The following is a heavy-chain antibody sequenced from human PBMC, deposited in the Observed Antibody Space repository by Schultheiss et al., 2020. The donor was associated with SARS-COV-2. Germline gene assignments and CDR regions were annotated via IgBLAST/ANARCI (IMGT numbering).Heavy chain of an antibody. D-gene: IGHD1-26*01. V-gene: IGHV4-34*01. J-gene: IGHJ6*03. CDR3: ARIVDYYYYYYMDV. CDR2: INHSGST. CDR1: GGSFSGFY. Sequence: SETLSLTCAVYGGSFSGFYWSWIRQPPGKGLEWIGEINHSGSTNYNPSLKSRVTISEDTSKNQFSLKLSSVTAADTAVYYCARIVDYYYYYYMDVWGKGTTVTVSS.